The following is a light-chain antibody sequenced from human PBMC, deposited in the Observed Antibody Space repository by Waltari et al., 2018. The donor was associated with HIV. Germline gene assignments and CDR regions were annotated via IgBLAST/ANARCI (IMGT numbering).Light chain of an antibody. CDR2: EGS. CDR3: CSYAGSSTGV. CDR1: SSDVGSYNL. V-gene: IGLV2-23*01. Sequence: QSALTQPASVSGSPGQSITISCTGTSSDVGSYNLVSWYQQHPGKAPKLMIYEGSKRPSVVSNRFSGSNSGNTAYLTIPGLQAEDEADYYCCSYAGSSTGVFGGGTKLTVL. J-gene: IGLJ2*01.